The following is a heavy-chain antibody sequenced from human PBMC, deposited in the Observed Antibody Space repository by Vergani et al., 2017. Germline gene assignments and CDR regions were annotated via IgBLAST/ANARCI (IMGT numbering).Heavy chain of an antibody. CDR1: GGSISSGDYY. J-gene: IGHJ6*02. D-gene: IGHD3-10*01. CDR2: IYYSGST. Sequence: QVQLQESGPGLVKPSQTLSLTCTVSGGSISSGDYYWSRIRQPPGKGLEWIGYIYYSGSTYYNPSLKSRVTISVDTSKNQFSLKLSSVTAADAAVYYCARAYDGSGSDPISYYYYGMDVWGQGTTVTVSS. CDR3: ARAYDGSGSDPISYYYYGMDV. V-gene: IGHV4-30-4*01.